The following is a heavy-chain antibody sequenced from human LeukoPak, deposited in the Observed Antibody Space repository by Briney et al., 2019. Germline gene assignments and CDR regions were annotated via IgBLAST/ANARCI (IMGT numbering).Heavy chain of an antibody. J-gene: IGHJ3*02. CDR2: ISYDGSNK. Sequence: PGRSLRLSCAASGFTFSSYAMHWARQAPGKGLEWVAVISYDGSNKYYADSVKGRFTISRDNSKNTLYLQMNSLRAEDTAVYYCARTASHYYDSSGRLRDAFDIWGQGTMVTVSS. D-gene: IGHD3-22*01. V-gene: IGHV3-30-3*01. CDR3: ARTASHYYDSSGRLRDAFDI. CDR1: GFTFSSYA.